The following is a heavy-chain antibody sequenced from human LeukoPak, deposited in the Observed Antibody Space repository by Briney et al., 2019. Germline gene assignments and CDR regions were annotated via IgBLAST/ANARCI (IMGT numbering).Heavy chain of an antibody. CDR1: GFTFSSYA. CDR2: ISGSGGST. CDR3: AKDLAYDYVWGSYQRDY. Sequence: PGGSLRLSCAASGFTFSSYAMSWVRQAPGKGLEWVSAISGSGGSTYYADSVKGRFTISRDNSKNTLYLQMNSLRAEDTAVYYCAKDLAYDYVWGSYQRDYWGRGTLVTVSS. V-gene: IGHV3-23*01. J-gene: IGHJ4*02. D-gene: IGHD3-16*02.